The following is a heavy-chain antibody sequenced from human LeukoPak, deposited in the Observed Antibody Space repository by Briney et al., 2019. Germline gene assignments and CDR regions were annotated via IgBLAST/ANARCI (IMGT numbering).Heavy chain of an antibody. CDR3: ARVDGTMVRGVIVSSYYYYYGMDV. CDR2: INHSGST. CDR1: GGSFSGYY. V-gene: IGHV4-34*01. J-gene: IGHJ6*02. D-gene: IGHD3-10*01. Sequence: SETLSLTCAVYGGSFSGYYWSWIRQPPGKGLEWIGEINHSGSTNYNPSLKSRVTISVDTSKNQFSLKLSSVTAADTAVYYCARVDGTMVRGVIVSSYYYYYGMDVWGQGTTVTVSS.